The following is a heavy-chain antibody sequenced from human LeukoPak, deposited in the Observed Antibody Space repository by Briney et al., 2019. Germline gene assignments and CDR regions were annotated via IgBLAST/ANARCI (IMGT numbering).Heavy chain of an antibody. CDR1: GFTFGDYA. Sequence: GGSLRLSCTASGFTFGDYAMTWVRQAPGKGLEWVGFIRSKVYGGTPEYAASVKGRFTISRDDSKGITYLQMNSLKTEDTAVYRCTRDQTPYYWGQGTLVTVSS. CDR3: TRDQTPYY. CDR2: IRSKVYGGTP. V-gene: IGHV3-49*04. J-gene: IGHJ4*02.